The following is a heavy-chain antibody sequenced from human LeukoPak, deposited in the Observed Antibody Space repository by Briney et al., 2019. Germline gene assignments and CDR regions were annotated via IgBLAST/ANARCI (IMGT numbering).Heavy chain of an antibody. D-gene: IGHD6-13*01. CDR3: AKDGAAAGPFYYYYYYMDV. V-gene: IGHV3-9*01. CDR1: GFRFDDYA. J-gene: IGHJ6*03. Sequence: GGSLRLSCAASGFRFDDYAMHWVRQVPGKGLEWVSGISWNSGCIGYVDSVKGRFTVSRDNSKNTLYLQMSSLRAEDTAVYYCAKDGAAAGPFYYYYYYMDVWGKGTTVTVSS. CDR2: ISWNSGCI.